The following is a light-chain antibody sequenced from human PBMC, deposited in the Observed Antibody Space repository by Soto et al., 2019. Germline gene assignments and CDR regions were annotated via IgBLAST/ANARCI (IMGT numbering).Light chain of an antibody. CDR2: GAS. CDR1: QSVSSSY. J-gene: IGKJ1*01. V-gene: IGKV3-20*01. Sequence: EIVLTQSPGTLSLSPGERATLSCRASQSVSSSYLAWYQQKPGQAPRLLIYGASSRATGIPDRFSGSGSGKDFTITISRLEHEDAAEYYCQQYGTSPTFGQGTKVEIK. CDR3: QQYGTSPT.